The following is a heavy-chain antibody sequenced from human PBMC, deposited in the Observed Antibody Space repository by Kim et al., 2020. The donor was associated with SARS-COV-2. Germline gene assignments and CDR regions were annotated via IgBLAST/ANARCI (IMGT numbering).Heavy chain of an antibody. CDR3: ARGSTANAFDI. J-gene: IGHJ3*02. CDR2: K. D-gene: IGHD5-18*01. V-gene: IGHV3-30*01. Sequence: KYYADYVKGRSTIPRDNSKNTLYLQMNSLRAEETAVYYCARGSTANAFDIWGQGTMVTVSS.